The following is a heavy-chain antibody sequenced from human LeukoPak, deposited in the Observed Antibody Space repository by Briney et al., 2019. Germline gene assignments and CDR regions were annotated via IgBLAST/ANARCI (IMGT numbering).Heavy chain of an antibody. Sequence: GGSLRLSCAASGFTFSSYAMHWVRQAPGKGLEWVAVISYDGSNKYYADSVKGRFTISRDNAKNSLYLEMNSLRAEDTAVYYCVRELSGILGFDYWGRGTLVTVSS. J-gene: IGHJ4*02. D-gene: IGHD6-13*01. CDR2: ISYDGSNK. CDR1: GFTFSSYA. V-gene: IGHV3-30*04. CDR3: VRELSGILGFDY.